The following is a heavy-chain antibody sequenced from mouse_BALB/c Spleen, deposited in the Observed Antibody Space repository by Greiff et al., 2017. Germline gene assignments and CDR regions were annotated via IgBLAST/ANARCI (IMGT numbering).Heavy chain of an antibody. V-gene: IGHV1-54*03. CDR3: ARPGDAMDY. CDR1: GYAFTNYL. J-gene: IGHJ4*01. Sequence: VKLMESGAELVRPGTSVKVSCKASGYAFTNYLIEWVKQRPGQGLEWIGVINPGSGGTNYNEKFKGKATLTADKSSSTAYMQLSSLTSDDSAVYFCARPGDAMDYWGQGTSVTVSS. CDR2: INPGSGGT.